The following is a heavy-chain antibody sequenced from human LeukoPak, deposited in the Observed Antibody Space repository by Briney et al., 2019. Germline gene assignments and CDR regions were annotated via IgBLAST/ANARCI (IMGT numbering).Heavy chain of an antibody. Sequence: ASVKVSCKASGYTFTSYGISWVRQAPGQGLEWMGWISTYNGNTNYAQKLQGRVTMTTDTSTSIAYMELRSMRSDDTAVYYCAREGSPFYYYYMDVWGKGTTVTVSS. CDR3: AREGSPFYYYYMDV. D-gene: IGHD2-15*01. CDR2: ISTYNGNT. V-gene: IGHV1-18*01. J-gene: IGHJ6*03. CDR1: GYTFTSYG.